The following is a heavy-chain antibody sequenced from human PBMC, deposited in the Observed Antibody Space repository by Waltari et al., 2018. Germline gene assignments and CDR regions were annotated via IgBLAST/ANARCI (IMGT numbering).Heavy chain of an antibody. J-gene: IGHJ4*02. Sequence: QVQLVQSGAEVKKPGAPVKVSCKASGYTFTGYYMHWVRQAPGQGLEWIGWTNPNSGGTNYAQKVQGRVTMTRDTSISTAYMELSRLRSDDTAVYYCARETAYSRDYWGQGTLVTVSS. V-gene: IGHV1-2*02. D-gene: IGHD4-4*01. CDR3: ARETAYSRDY. CDR2: TNPNSGGT. CDR1: GYTFTGYY.